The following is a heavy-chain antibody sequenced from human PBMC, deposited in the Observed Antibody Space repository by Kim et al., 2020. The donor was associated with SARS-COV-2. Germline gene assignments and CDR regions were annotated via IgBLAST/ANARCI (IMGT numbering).Heavy chain of an antibody. J-gene: IGHJ4*02. CDR3: AREDSSGYSDY. D-gene: IGHD3-22*01. Sequence: TNSNPSLKRRGTMSGDTSKNQFSLKVGSVTAADTAVYYCAREDSSGYSDYWGQGTLGSVSS. V-gene: IGHV4-4*07. CDR2: T.